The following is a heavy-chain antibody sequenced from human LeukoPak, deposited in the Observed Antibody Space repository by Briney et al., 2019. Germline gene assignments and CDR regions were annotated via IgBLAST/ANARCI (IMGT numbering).Heavy chain of an antibody. J-gene: IGHJ3*02. CDR3: ASRGLSSHGTPDAFDI. Sequence: GESLKISCKGSGYSFTRYWIRWVRQMPGKGAEWMGRIDPSDCYTNYSPSFQGHVTISADKSISTAYLQWSSLKASDTAMYYCASRGLSSHGTPDAFDIWGQGTMVTVSS. CDR2: IDPSDCYT. D-gene: IGHD5-18*01. CDR1: GYSFTRYW. V-gene: IGHV5-10-1*01.